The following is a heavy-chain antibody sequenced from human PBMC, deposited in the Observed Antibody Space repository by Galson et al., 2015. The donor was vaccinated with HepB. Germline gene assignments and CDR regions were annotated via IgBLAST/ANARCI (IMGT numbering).Heavy chain of an antibody. CDR2: INVGNGNT. CDR3: AREAATCYPFDTYDF. D-gene: IGHD2-15*01. V-gene: IGHV1-3*01. J-gene: IGHJ3*01. CDR1: GYTFPRHA. Sequence: SVKVSCKASGYTFPRHAIHWVRQAPGQRLEWMGWINVGNGNTKHAQKLHDRFTITRDISASTAYMELSSLRSEDTAVYYCAREAATCYPFDTYDFWGQGTRVTVSS.